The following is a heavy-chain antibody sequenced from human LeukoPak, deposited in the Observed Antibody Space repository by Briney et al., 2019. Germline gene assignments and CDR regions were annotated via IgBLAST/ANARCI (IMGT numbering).Heavy chain of an antibody. Sequence: PSETLSLTCAVYGGSFSGYYWSWIRQPPGKGLEWIGEINHSGSTNYNPSLKSRVTISVDTSKNQFSLKLSSVTAADTAVYYCARFRRWWYFDYWAREPWSPSPQ. CDR3: ARFRRWWYFDY. V-gene: IGHV4-34*01. J-gene: IGHJ4*02. CDR2: INHSGST. CDR1: GGSFSGYY. D-gene: IGHD2-15*01.